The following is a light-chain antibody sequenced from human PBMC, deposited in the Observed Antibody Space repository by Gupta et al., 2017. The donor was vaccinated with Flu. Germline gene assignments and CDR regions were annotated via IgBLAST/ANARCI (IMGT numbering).Light chain of an antibody. Sequence: SSELTQPFSVSVALGQTARITCGGKNIATINVHWYQQKPGQAPVLIIYRNHNRPSGIPERFSCSKSENTAALTINGAQAGDAADYYCHAWDSFTASVFGGGTKVTVL. V-gene: IGLV3-9*01. J-gene: IGLJ3*02. CDR1: NIATIN. CDR2: RNH. CDR3: HAWDSFTASV.